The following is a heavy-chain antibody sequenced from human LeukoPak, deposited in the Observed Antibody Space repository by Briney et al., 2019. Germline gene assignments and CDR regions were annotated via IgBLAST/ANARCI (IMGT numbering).Heavy chain of an antibody. D-gene: IGHD6-6*01. CDR1: GGSISSYY. V-gene: IGHV4-59*08. CDR2: IYYSGST. CDR3: ARCTRQDYYYYYMDV. J-gene: IGHJ6*03. Sequence: SETLSLTCTVSGGSISSYYWSWIRQPPGKGLEWIGYIYYSGSTYYNPSLKSRVTISVDTSKNQFSLKLSSVTAADTAVYYCARCTRQDYYYYYMDVWGKGTTVTVSS.